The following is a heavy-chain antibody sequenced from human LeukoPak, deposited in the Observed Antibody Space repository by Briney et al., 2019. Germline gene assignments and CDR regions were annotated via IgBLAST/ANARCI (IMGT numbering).Heavy chain of an antibody. D-gene: IGHD3-10*01. J-gene: IGHJ3*02. CDR3: ARTPVVRGVIGAFDI. V-gene: IGHV4-59*01. CDR2: IYYSGST. CDR1: GGSISSYY. Sequence: SETLSLTCTVSGGSISSYYWSWIRQPPGKGLEWIGYIYYSGSTNYNPSLKSRVTISVDTSKNQFSLKLSSVTAADTAVYYCARTPVVRGVIGAFDIWGQGTMVTVSS.